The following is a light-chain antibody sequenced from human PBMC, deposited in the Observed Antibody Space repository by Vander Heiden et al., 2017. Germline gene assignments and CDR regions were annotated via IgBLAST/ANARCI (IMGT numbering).Light chain of an antibody. J-gene: IGLJ2*01. CDR2: DVS. CDR3: SSYTSTNTLV. Sequence: QSALAQPASVPGSPGQSITISCSGTSDDIGSYNHVSWYQHHPGKAPKLIIYDVSSRPSGVSSRFSGSKSGNTASLTISGVQAEDEADFYCSSYTSTNTLVFGGGTALTV. CDR1: SDDIGSYNH. V-gene: IGLV2-14*01.